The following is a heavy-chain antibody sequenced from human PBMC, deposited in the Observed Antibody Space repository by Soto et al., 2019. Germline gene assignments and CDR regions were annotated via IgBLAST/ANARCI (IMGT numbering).Heavy chain of an antibody. CDR3: ARESQSGATGYDY. CDR1: GGSISSSNW. Sequence: KPSETLSLTCAVSGGSISSSNWWSWVRQPPGKGLEWIGEIYHSGSTNYNPSLKSRVTISVDKSKNQFSLKLSSVTAADTAVYYCARESQSGATGYDYWGQGTLVTVSS. D-gene: IGHD1-26*01. J-gene: IGHJ4*02. V-gene: IGHV4-4*02. CDR2: IYHSGST.